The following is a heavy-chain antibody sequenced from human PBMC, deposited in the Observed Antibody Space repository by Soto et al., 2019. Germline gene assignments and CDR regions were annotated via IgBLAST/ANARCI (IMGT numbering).Heavy chain of an antibody. D-gene: IGHD3-10*01. Sequence: LVQSGAEVKKPGASVKVSCKASGYTFTSXGISXVRQAPGQGLEWMGWISAYNGNTNYAQKLXXXXXXXXXXXXXXXXXXXXXXXSDDTAVYYCARDLYGSGKRQDYWGQGTLVTVSS. CDR3: ARDLYGSGKRQDY. J-gene: IGHJ4*02. CDR1: GYTFTSXG. V-gene: IGHV1-18*01. CDR2: ISAYNGNT.